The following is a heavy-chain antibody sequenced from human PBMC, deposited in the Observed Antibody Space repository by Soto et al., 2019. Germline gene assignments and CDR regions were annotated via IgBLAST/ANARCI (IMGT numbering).Heavy chain of an antibody. V-gene: IGHV4-59*01. Sequence: PSETLSLTCTVSGGSISSYYWSWIRQPPGKGLEWIGYIYYSGSTNYNPSLKSRVTISVDTSKNQFSLKLSSVTAADTAVYYCGRVGYYGSGSYVRWGQGTMVTVSS. J-gene: IGHJ3*01. CDR2: IYYSGST. CDR3: GRVGYYGSGSYVR. CDR1: GGSISSYY. D-gene: IGHD3-10*01.